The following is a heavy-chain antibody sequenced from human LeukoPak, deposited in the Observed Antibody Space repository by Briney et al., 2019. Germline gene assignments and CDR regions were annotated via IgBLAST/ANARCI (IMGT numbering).Heavy chain of an antibody. D-gene: IGHD3-16*02. CDR2: IYYSGST. J-gene: IGHJ5*02. Sequence: PSQTLSHTRTVSGGSISSGGYYWSWIRQHPGKGLEWIGYIYYSGSTYYNPSLKSRVTISVDTSKNQFSLKLSSVTAADTAVYYCARFFGYDYVWGSYRYTGWFDPWGQGTLVTVSS. CDR3: ARFFGYDYVWGSYRYTGWFDP. CDR1: GGSISSGGYY. V-gene: IGHV4-31*03.